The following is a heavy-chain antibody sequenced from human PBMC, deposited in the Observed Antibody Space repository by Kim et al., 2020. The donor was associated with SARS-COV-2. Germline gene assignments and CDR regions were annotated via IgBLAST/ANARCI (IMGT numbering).Heavy chain of an antibody. J-gene: IGHJ4*02. CDR2: ISYDESNK. D-gene: IGHD4-17*01. CDR1: GFAFSGSG. Sequence: GGSLRLSCAASGFAFSGSGMHWVRQAPGKGLEWVTFISYDESNKYYADSVKGRFTISRDDSKNTLYLQMNSLRPEDTAIYYCVRDKHPTVTTAYDYWGQGTLVTVSS. V-gene: IGHV3-30*03. CDR3: VRDKHPTVTTAYDY.